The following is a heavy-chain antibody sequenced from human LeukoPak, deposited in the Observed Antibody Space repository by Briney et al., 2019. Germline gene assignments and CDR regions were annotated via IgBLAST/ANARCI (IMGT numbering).Heavy chain of an antibody. Sequence: HPGGSLRLSCAASGFTFSSYWMSWVRQAPGEGLEWVANINQVASEKYYVDSVKGRFTISRDNAKNSLYLQMNSLRAEDTAVYYCARGRRVPAAMGNWFDPWGQGTLVTVSS. J-gene: IGHJ5*02. CDR2: INQVASEK. D-gene: IGHD2-2*01. CDR1: GFTFSSYW. V-gene: IGHV3-7*01. CDR3: ARGRRVPAAMGNWFDP.